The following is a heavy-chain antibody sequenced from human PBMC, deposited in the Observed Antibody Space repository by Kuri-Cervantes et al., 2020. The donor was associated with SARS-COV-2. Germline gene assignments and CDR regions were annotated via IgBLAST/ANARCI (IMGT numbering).Heavy chain of an antibody. V-gene: IGHV3-48*03. Sequence: GGSLRLTCAASGFTFSSYGMNWVRQAPGKGLEWVSYISSSGSTIYYADSVKGRFTISRDNAKNSLYLQMNSLRAEDTAVYYCARGEGSGSYYNPLAYDYWGQGTLVTVSS. J-gene: IGHJ4*02. CDR2: ISSSGSTI. CDR1: GFTFSSYG. D-gene: IGHD3-10*01. CDR3: ARGEGSGSYYNPLAYDY.